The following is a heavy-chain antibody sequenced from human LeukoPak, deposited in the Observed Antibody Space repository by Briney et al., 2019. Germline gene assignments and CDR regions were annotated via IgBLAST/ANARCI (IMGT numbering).Heavy chain of an antibody. CDR3: ARDGVDY. CDR1: GFTFSSYG. D-gene: IGHD3-16*01. CDR2: ISSSSYI. Sequence: GGSLRLSCAASGFTFSSYGMHWVRQAPGKGLEWVSSISSSSYIYYADSVKGRFTISRDNAKNSLYLQMNSLRAEDTAVYYCARDGVDYWGQGTLVTVSS. J-gene: IGHJ4*02. V-gene: IGHV3-21*01.